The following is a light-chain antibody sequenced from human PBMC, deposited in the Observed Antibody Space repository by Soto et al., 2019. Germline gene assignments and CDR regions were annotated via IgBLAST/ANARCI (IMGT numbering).Light chain of an antibody. CDR3: HSRA. Sequence: IQLTQTPYTLSASVGEEFTITCRAIQTISRWLACHKQTPGTAPKLLTYDASTLERGAPSRFRGRGSDTQFTITISRLQPDDFATYFSHSRAFGHGTRLEI. J-gene: IGKJ5*01. CDR1: QTISRW. CDR2: DAS. V-gene: IGKV1-5*01.